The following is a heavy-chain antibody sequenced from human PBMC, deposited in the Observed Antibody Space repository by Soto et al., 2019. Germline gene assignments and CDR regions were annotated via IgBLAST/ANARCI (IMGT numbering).Heavy chain of an antibody. CDR3: TSPIAAAGTGYYYYYMDV. CDR2: IRSKANSYAT. V-gene: IGHV3-73*01. D-gene: IGHD6-13*01. J-gene: IGHJ6*03. Sequence: GGSLRLSCAASGFTFSGSAMHWVRQASGKGLEWVGRIRSKANSYATAYAASVKGRFTISRDDSKNTAYLQMNSLKTEDTAVYYCTSPIAAAGTGYYYYYMDVWGKGTTVTVSS. CDR1: GFTFSGSA.